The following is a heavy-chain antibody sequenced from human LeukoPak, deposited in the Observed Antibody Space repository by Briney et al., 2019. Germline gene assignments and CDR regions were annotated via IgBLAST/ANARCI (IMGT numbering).Heavy chain of an antibody. CDR3: ARGPSAYYMDV. CDR1: GGSFSGYY. J-gene: IGHJ6*03. Sequence: PSETLSLTCAVYGGSFSGYYWSWSRQPPGKGLEWIGEINHSGSTNYNPSLKSRVTISVDTSKNQFSLKLSSVTAADTAVYYCARGPSAYYMDVWGKGTTVTVSS. CDR2: INHSGST. V-gene: IGHV4-34*01.